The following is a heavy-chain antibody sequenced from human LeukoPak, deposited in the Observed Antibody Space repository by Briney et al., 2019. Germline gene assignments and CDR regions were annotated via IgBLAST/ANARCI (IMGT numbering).Heavy chain of an antibody. CDR1: GDSISSNN. Sequence: GTLSLTCAVSGDSISSNNWWSWVRQPPGKGLEWVSYISSSSNVIYYTDSVKGRFTISRDNARNLLSLQMNSLRAEDTAVYYCARGDPIYDFWSGGDYWGQGSLVTVSS. J-gene: IGHJ4*02. V-gene: IGHV3-48*01. CDR3: ARGDPIYDFWSGGDY. CDR2: ISSSSNVI. D-gene: IGHD3-3*01.